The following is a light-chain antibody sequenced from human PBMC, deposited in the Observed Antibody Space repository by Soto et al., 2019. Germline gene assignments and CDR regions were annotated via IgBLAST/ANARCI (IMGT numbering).Light chain of an antibody. CDR1: QRISTY. CDR2: GAS. CDR3: QQSYSTPYT. J-gene: IGKJ2*01. V-gene: IGKV1-39*01. Sequence: DIQMNQSPSSLSASVEDRVTITCRASQRISTYLNWYHQKPGKAPKLLIYGASSLQSGVPSRFSGSGSGTDFTLTISSLQPEDFATYFCQQSYSTPYTFGQGTKLEIK.